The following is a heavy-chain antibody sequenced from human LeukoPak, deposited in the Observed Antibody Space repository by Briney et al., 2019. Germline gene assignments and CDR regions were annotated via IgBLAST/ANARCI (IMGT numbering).Heavy chain of an antibody. V-gene: IGHV1-2*06. CDR1: GYTFSGYS. D-gene: IGHD1-20*01. CDR3: ARDASNWSAFDS. J-gene: IGHJ5*01. Sequence: ASVKVSCEASGYTFSGYSMHWLRQAPGQGLEWMGRINPNSGVTYYAQKFQGRVTMTSDTSITTAYMELSSLTFDDTATYYCARDASNWSAFDSWGQGTLVIVSS. CDR2: INPNSGVT.